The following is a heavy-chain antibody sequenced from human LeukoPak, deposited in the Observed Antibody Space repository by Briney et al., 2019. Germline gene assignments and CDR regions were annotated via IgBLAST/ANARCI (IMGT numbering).Heavy chain of an antibody. D-gene: IGHD3-22*01. CDR2: ISSSGSTI. CDR3: AREHGQGSSGYYYY. Sequence: GGSLRLSCAASGFTFRRFWMSWVRQAPGKGLEWVSYISSSGSTIYYADSVKGRFTISRDNAKNSLYLQMNSLRAEDTAVYYCAREHGQGSSGYYYYWGQGTLVTVSS. CDR1: GFTFRRFW. J-gene: IGHJ4*02. V-gene: IGHV3-48*04.